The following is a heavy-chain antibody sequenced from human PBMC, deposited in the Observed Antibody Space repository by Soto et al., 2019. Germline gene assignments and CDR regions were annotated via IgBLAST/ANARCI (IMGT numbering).Heavy chain of an antibody. J-gene: IGHJ4*02. CDR2: IKQDGTEK. CDR3: ARDLRFLGEFEY. Sequence: HPGGSLRLSCAASGFTFSTYWMSWVRQAPGKGLEWVANIKQDGTEKHYVDSVKGRFTISRDNAKTSLYLQMNSVRVEDTGVYYCARDLRFLGEFEYWGQGTLVTVSS. CDR1: GFTFSTYW. D-gene: IGHD3-3*01. V-gene: IGHV3-7*01.